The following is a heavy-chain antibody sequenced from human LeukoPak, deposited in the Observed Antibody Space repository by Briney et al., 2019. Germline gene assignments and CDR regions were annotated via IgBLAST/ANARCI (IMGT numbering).Heavy chain of an antibody. J-gene: IGHJ5*02. Sequence: ASVKVSCKASGYTFTSYYMHWVRQAPGQGLEWMGIINPSGGSTSYAQKFQGRVTMTRDTSTSTVYMELSSLRSEDTAVYYCARPYCSAGSCYKSGTSWFDLWGQGTLVTVSS. D-gene: IGHD2-15*01. CDR1: GYTFTSYY. CDR3: ARPYCSAGSCYKSGTSWFDL. CDR2: INPSGGST. V-gene: IGHV1-46*01.